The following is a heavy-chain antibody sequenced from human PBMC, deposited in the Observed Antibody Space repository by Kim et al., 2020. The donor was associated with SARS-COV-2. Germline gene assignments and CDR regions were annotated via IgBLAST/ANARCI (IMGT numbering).Heavy chain of an antibody. D-gene: IGHD3-3*01. Sequence: SVKGRLTIAMDNATNSLYLQMNSLRTEDTALYYCAKDIGGRFFEWCFDNWGQGTLVTVSS. CDR3: AKDIGGRFFEWCFDN. V-gene: IGHV3-9*01. J-gene: IGHJ4*02.